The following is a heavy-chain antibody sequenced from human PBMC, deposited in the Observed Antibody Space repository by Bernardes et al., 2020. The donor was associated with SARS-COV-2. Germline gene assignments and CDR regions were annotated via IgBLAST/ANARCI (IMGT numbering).Heavy chain of an antibody. V-gene: IGHV4-59*01. CDR2: VYYTGNT. Sequence: LSLPSLFSGASISVYYWSWIRQPPGNGLEWIGNVYYTGNTNYNPSLKSRAPISVAPSKTQFSLKLTSVPAADTAVDYCARGLMRGGMDVWGRGTTVTGSS. CDR1: GASISVYY. D-gene: IGHD3-16*01. CDR3: ARGLMRGGMDV. J-gene: IGHJ6*02.